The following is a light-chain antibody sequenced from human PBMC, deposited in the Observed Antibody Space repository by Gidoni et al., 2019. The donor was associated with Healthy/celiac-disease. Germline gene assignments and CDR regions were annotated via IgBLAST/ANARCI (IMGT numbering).Light chain of an antibody. V-gene: IGKV1-39*01. Sequence: DIQMTQSPSSLSASVGDRVTIPCRASQRISSYLNWYQQKPGKAPKLLIYAASSLQSGVPSRFSGSGSGTDFTLTISSLQPEDFATYYCQQSYSTPQTFGQGTKLEIK. CDR2: AAS. CDR3: QQSYSTPQT. J-gene: IGKJ2*01. CDR1: QRISSY.